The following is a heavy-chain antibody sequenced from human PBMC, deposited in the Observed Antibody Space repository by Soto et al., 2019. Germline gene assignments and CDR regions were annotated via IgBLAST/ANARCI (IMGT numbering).Heavy chain of an antibody. Sequence: QVQLQESGPGLVKPSETLSLTCTVSGGSISSYYWTWIRQPPEKGLEWIGSIYNSGSTHYNPSLRSRVTISVDTSKNQFSLKLRSVTAAETAVYYCASMGYHYGSGSYPLDYWGQGTLVTVSS. V-gene: IGHV4-59*08. CDR2: IYNSGST. CDR3: ASMGYHYGSGSYPLDY. J-gene: IGHJ4*02. D-gene: IGHD3-10*01. CDR1: GGSISSYY.